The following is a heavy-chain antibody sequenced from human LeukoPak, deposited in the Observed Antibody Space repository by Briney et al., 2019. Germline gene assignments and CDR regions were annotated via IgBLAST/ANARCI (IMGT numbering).Heavy chain of an antibody. CDR2: ISYDGSNK. J-gene: IGHJ6*02. D-gene: IGHD4-17*01. CDR3: AKAGHDYGDYGLDYYYGMDV. CDR1: GFTFSSYG. Sequence: GGSLRLSCAASGFTFSSYGMHWVRQAPGKGLEWVAVISYDGSNKYYADSVKGRFTISRDNSKNTLYLQMNSLRAEDTAVYYCAKAGHDYGDYGLDYYYGMDVWGQGTTVTVSS. V-gene: IGHV3-30*18.